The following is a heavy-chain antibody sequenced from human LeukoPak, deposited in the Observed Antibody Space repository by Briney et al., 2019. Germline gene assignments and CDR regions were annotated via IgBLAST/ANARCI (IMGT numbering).Heavy chain of an antibody. V-gene: IGHV4-4*07. D-gene: IGHD2-2*02. J-gene: IGHJ4*02. Sequence: PSETLSLTCTVSGGSISSYYWSWIRQPAGKGLEWIGRIYISGSTNYNPSLKSRVTMSVDTSKNQFSLKLSSVTAADTAVYYCARAYCSSTSCYIDYWGQGTLVTVSS. CDR1: GGSISSYY. CDR2: IYISGST. CDR3: ARAYCSSTSCYIDY.